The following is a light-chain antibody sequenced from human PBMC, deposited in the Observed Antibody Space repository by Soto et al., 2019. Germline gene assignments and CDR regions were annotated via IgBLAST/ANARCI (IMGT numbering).Light chain of an antibody. Sequence: EIVMTQSPDSLHVSPGESVTLSCRASQSVGSHLAWYQQKPGQTPRLLIYGASTGASGTPPRFRGSGSGTPFTLNINYLRSEDIGIYDGQHYNGGVTFGAGTKVEI. CDR2: GAS. CDR1: QSVGSH. V-gene: IGKV3D-15*01. CDR3: QHYNGGVT. J-gene: IGKJ4*01.